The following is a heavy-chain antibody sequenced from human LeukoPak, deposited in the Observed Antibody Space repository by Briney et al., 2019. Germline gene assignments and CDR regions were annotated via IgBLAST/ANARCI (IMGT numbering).Heavy chain of an antibody. D-gene: IGHD1-26*01. CDR1: GFTFSSYW. Sequence: GGSLRLSCAVSGFTFSSYWMSWVRQAPGKGLEWVANIKQDGSEKYYADSVKGRFTISRDNAKNSLYLQMNSLRAEDTALYYCVKGAAYHLGDAFDIWGQGTMVTVSS. CDR2: IKQDGSEK. V-gene: IGHV3-7*03. CDR3: VKGAAYHLGDAFDI. J-gene: IGHJ3*02.